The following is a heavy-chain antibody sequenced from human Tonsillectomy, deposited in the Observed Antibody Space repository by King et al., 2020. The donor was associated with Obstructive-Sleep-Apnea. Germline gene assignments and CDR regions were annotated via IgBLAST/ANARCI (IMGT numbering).Heavy chain of an antibody. Sequence: QLVQSGAEVKNSGSSVKVSCKASGGTFSSYAISWVRQAPGQGLEWMGGIIPFFGIANYAQKFQGRVTITADKSTSTAYMELSSLRSEDTAVYYCARSRKEMATIGDYYYGMDVWVQGTTVTVSS. CDR2: IIPFFGIA. CDR3: ARSRKEMATIGDYYYGMDV. D-gene: IGHD5-24*01. J-gene: IGHJ6*02. V-gene: IGHV1-69*17. CDR1: GGTFSSYA.